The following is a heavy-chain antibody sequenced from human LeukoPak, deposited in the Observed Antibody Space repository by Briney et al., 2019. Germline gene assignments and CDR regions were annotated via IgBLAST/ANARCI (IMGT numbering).Heavy chain of an antibody. Sequence: SETLSLTRTVSGGSISSGDYYWSWIRQPPGKGLEWIGYIYYSGSTYYNPSLKSRVTISVDTSKNQFSLKLSSVTAADTAVYYCAAVGVYDSSGYYDAFDIWGQGTMVTVSS. CDR2: IYYSGST. J-gene: IGHJ3*02. CDR3: AAVGVYDSSGYYDAFDI. V-gene: IGHV4-30-4*01. D-gene: IGHD3-22*01. CDR1: GGSISSGDYY.